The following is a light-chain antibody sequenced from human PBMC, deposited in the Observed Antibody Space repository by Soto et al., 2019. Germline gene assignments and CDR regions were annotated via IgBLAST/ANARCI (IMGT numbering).Light chain of an antibody. Sequence: EIVLTQSPATVSLSPGETTTISCRASQSVSSFLAWYQKNPGQSPSLLIYHASTTATGIPARFSGSGSWTDFTLTISGLETKDFAVYYCQQRSALTPYTFGQGTKLE. V-gene: IGKV3-11*01. J-gene: IGKJ2*01. CDR1: QSVSSF. CDR3: QQRSALTPYT. CDR2: HAS.